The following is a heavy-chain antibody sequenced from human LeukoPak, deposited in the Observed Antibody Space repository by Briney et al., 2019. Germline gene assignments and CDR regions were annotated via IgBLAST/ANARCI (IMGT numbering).Heavy chain of an antibody. D-gene: IGHD4-17*01. CDR2: ISAYNGNT. Sequence: ASVKVSCKASGYTFTSYGINWVRQAPGQGLEWMGWISAYNGNTNYAQKLQGRVTMTTDTSTSTAYMELRSLRSDDTAVYYCARDFGDYAPRDAFDIWGQGTMVTVSS. CDR1: GYTFTSYG. V-gene: IGHV1-18*01. CDR3: ARDFGDYAPRDAFDI. J-gene: IGHJ3*02.